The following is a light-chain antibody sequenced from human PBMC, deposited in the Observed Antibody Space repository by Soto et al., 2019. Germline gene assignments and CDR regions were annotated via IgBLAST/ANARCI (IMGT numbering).Light chain of an antibody. J-gene: IGKJ1*01. CDR1: QSVSSN. CDR3: QQYNDWPT. CDR2: GAF. V-gene: IGKV3-15*01. Sequence: EIVMTQSPATLSVSLGERATLSCTASQSVSSNLAWYQLKPGQAPRLLIYGAFTRATGIPARFSGSGSGTEFTLTITSLQSEDFAVYYCQQYNDWPTFGQGTKVDIK.